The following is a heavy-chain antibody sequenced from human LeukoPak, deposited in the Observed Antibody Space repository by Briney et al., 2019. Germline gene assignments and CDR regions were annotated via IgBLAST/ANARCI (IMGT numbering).Heavy chain of an antibody. CDR2: INHSRST. Sequence: PSETLSLTCAVYGGSFSGYYWSRIRQPPGKGLEWIGEINHSRSTKYNPSLKSRVTISVDTSKNQFSLKLSSVTAADTAVYYCARRRSLWFGDRGMRFDPWGQGTLVTVSS. D-gene: IGHD3-10*01. V-gene: IGHV4-34*01. CDR3: ARRRSLWFGDRGMRFDP. J-gene: IGHJ5*02. CDR1: GGSFSGYY.